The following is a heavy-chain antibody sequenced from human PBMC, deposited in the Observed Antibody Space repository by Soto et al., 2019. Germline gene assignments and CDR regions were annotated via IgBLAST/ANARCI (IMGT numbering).Heavy chain of an antibody. J-gene: IGHJ3*02. CDR3: TTSATYYYDSSGYPNAFDI. CDR1: GFTLSNAW. CDR2: IRSKSDGGTR. Sequence: EVQLVESGGGLVKPGGSLRLSCAASGFTLSNAWMNWVRQAPGKGLEWVGRIRSKSDGGTRDNAAYVKVRFTISRDDSKNMMYLQMNSLKTEDKAVYFCTTSATYYYDSSGYPNAFDIWGQGTMVTVSS. D-gene: IGHD3-22*01. V-gene: IGHV3-15*07.